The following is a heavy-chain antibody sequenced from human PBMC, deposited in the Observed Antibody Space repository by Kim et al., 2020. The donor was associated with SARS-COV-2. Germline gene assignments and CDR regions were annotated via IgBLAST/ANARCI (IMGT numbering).Heavy chain of an antibody. Sequence: SETLSLTCDVYGGSFSGYYWSWIRQPPGKGLEWIGEINHSGSTNSNPSLKSRVTISVDTSKNQFSLKLSSVTAADTAVYYCARGTSMGAINNSFDYWGQGTLVTVSS. V-gene: IGHV4-34*01. D-gene: IGHD1-26*01. J-gene: IGHJ4*02. CDR3: ARGTSMGAINNSFDY. CDR1: GGSFSGYY. CDR2: INHSGST.